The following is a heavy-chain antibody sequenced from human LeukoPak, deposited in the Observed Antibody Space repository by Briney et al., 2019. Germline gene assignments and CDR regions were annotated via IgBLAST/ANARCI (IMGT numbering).Heavy chain of an antibody. J-gene: IGHJ6*03. D-gene: IGHD6-13*01. CDR1: GGSISSYY. Sequence: PSGTLSLTCTVSGGSISSYYWSWIRQPPGKGLEWIGYIYYSGSTNYNPSLKSRVTISVDTSKNQFSLKLSSVTAADTAVYYCARASAQQGAHYMHVWGKGTRVPIS. CDR3: ARASAQQGAHYMHV. V-gene: IGHV4-59*01. CDR2: IYYSGST.